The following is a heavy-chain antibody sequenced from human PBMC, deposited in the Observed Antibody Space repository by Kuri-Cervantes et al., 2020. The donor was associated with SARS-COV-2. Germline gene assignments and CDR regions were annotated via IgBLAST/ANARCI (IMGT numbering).Heavy chain of an antibody. D-gene: IGHD3-3*01. Sequence: ASVKVSCKASGYTFTSYDINWVRQATGQGLEWMGWMNPNSGNTNYAQKLQGRVTMTTDTSTSTAYMELRSLRSDDTAVYYCARDGYDFWSGYYTFDYYYYYMDVWGKGTTVTVSS. CDR2: MNPNSGNT. J-gene: IGHJ6*03. CDR3: ARDGYDFWSGYYTFDYYYYYMDV. V-gene: IGHV1-18*01. CDR1: GYTFTSYD.